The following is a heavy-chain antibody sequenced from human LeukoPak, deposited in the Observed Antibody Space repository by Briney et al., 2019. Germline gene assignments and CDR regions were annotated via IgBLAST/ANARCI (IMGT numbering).Heavy chain of an antibody. V-gene: IGHV4-59*01. CDR3: VRSKSGAYGWFDP. Sequence: SETLSLTCTVSGGSISGYFWTWIRQPPGKGLEWIGYIYYTGNTNYNPSLKSRVTISIDTSKNHFSLNVNSVTAADAAMYYCVRSKSGAYGWFDPLGPGNPGHRLL. J-gene: IGHJ5*02. CDR2: IYYTGNT. D-gene: IGHD2-15*01. CDR1: GGSISGYF.